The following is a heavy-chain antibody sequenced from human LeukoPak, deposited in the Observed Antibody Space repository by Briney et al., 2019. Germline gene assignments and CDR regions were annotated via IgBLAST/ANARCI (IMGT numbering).Heavy chain of an antibody. CDR3: ARDFRGRTSNGDHHFDY. CDR1: GGTFSSYA. CDR2: ISAYNGNT. D-gene: IGHD4-17*01. V-gene: IGHV1-18*01. J-gene: IGHJ4*02. Sequence: ASVTVSFKASGGTFSSYAISWVRQAPGQGLEWMAWISAYNGNTNYAQKLQGRVTMTTDTSTSTAYMELRSLRSDDTAVYYCARDFRGRTSNGDHHFDYWGQGTLVTVSS.